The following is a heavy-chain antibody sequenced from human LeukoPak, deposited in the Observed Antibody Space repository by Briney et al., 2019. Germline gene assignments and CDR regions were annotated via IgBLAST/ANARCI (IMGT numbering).Heavy chain of an antibody. V-gene: IGHV3-23*01. D-gene: IGHD6-13*01. CDR1: GFTFSRSA. J-gene: IGHJ4*02. Sequence: GGSLRLSCAASGFTFSRSAMTWVPQTPGKGLDWVSSISSSGNTYYADSVKGRFTISRDNSKNTLYLQMNSLRAEDTAVYYCAKDRGSSTTFFDYWGQGTLVTVSS. CDR3: AKDRGSSTTFFDY. CDR2: ISSSGNT.